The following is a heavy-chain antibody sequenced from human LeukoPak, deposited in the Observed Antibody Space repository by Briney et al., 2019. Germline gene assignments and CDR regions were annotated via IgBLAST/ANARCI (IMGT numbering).Heavy chain of an antibody. D-gene: IGHD6-13*01. CDR3: ARVKNRIAAAGTGWFDP. CDR2: IYTSGST. Sequence: PSETLSLTCTVSGGSISSYYWSWIRQPAGKGLEWIGRIYTSGSTNYNPSLKSRVTISVDTSKNQFSLKLSSVTAADTAVYYCARVKNRIAAAGTGWFDPWGQGTLVTVSS. CDR1: GGSISSYY. J-gene: IGHJ5*02. V-gene: IGHV4-4*07.